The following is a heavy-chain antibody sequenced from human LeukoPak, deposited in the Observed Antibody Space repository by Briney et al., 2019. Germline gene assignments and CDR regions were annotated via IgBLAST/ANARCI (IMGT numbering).Heavy chain of an antibody. J-gene: IGHJ4*02. CDR2: ISWNSYDI. D-gene: IGHD3-22*01. CDR1: RITFDDYA. V-gene: IGHV3-9*01. CDR3: AKDMTYDSSGYPDF. Sequence: GRSLRLSCAASRITFDDYAMHWARQAPGKGLEWVSGISWNSYDIGYADFVKGRFTISRDNAKSSLYLQMNSLTPEDTALYYCAKDMTYDSSGYPDFWGQGTLVTVSS.